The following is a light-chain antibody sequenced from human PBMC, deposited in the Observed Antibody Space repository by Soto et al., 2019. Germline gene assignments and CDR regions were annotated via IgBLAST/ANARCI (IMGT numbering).Light chain of an antibody. CDR2: GNS. CDR1: SSNIGAGYD. J-gene: IGLJ2*01. V-gene: IGLV1-40*01. CDR3: QSYDSSLSVV. Sequence: QSVLTQPPSVSGAPGQRVTISCTGSSSNIGAGYDVNWYQQLPGTAPKLLIYGNSNRPSGVPDRFSGSKSGTSASLAITGLQAEDEADYYCQSYDSSLSVVFGGGTQLTVL.